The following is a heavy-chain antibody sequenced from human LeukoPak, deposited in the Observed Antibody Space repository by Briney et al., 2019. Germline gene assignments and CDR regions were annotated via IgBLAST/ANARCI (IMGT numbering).Heavy chain of an antibody. Sequence: QSGGSLRLSCAASGFTVSSNYMSWVRQAPGKGLEWVSIIYSGGSTYYADSVKDRFTISRDNSKNTLYLQMNSLRAEDTAVYYCASLPYSSSWYASDYSNDYWGQGTLVTVSS. D-gene: IGHD6-13*01. CDR2: IYSGGST. J-gene: IGHJ4*02. CDR3: ASLPYSSSWYASDYSNDY. V-gene: IGHV3-66*01. CDR1: GFTVSSNY.